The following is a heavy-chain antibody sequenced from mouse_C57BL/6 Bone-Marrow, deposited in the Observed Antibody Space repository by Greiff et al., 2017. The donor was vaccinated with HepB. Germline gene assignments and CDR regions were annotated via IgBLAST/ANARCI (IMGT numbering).Heavy chain of an antibody. J-gene: IGHJ2*01. CDR1: GYTFTDYY. D-gene: IGHD1-1*01. CDR2: INPNNGGT. CDR3: ARRGLRGYFDY. V-gene: IGHV1-26*01. Sequence: EVQLQQSGPELVKPGASVKISCKASGYTFTDYYMNWVKQSHGKSLEWIGEINPNNGGTSYNQKFKGKATLTVDKSSSTAYMELRSLTSEDSAVYYCARRGLRGYFDYWGQGTTLTVSS.